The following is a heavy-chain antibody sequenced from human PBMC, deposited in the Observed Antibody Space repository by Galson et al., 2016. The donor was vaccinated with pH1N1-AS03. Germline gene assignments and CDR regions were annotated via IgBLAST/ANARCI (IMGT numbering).Heavy chain of an antibody. J-gene: IGHJ4*02. D-gene: IGHD3-10*01. Sequence: ETLSLTCTVSGASVNTKNYYWTWIRQSPEKGLEWIGYVFYTGATNYNPSLQSRLNVSIDKSKNQFSLKLSSVTAADTAVYFCAREGYGSGSYYPYYFDYWGQGALVTVSS. CDR3: AREGYGSGSYYPYYFDY. CDR1: GASVNTKNYY. CDR2: VFYTGAT. V-gene: IGHV4-61*01.